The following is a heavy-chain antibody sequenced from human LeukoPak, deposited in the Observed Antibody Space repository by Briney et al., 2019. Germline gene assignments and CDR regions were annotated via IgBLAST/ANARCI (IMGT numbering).Heavy chain of an antibody. V-gene: IGHV1-2*04. CDR1: GYTFTGYY. J-gene: IGHJ5*02. D-gene: IGHD3-10*01. Sequence: ASVTVSCKASGYTFTGYYMHWVRQAPGQGLEWMGWINPNSGGTNYAQKFQGWVTMTRDTSISTAYMELSRLRSDDTAVYYCARDRDGGTMVRGVIITRGNWFDPWGQGTLVTVSS. CDR3: ARDRDGGTMVRGVIITRGNWFDP. CDR2: INPNSGGT.